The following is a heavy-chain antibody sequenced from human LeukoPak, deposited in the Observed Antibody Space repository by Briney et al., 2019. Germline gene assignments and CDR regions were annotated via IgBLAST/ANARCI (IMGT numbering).Heavy chain of an antibody. Sequence: ASVKVSCKASGYTFTSYGIGWVRQAPGQGLEWMGWISAYNGNTNYAQKLQGRVTMTTDTSTSTAYMELRSLRSDDTAVYYCARDLRAAAGTSLFGYWGQGTLVTVSS. D-gene: IGHD6-13*01. CDR2: ISAYNGNT. J-gene: IGHJ4*02. CDR1: GYTFTSYG. V-gene: IGHV1-18*01. CDR3: ARDLRAAAGTSLFGY.